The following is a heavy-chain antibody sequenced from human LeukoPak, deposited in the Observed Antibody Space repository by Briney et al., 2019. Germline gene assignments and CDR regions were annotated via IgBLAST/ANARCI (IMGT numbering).Heavy chain of an antibody. D-gene: IGHD3-10*01. CDR3: ARHTSALSHDF. J-gene: IGHJ4*02. V-gene: IGHV5-51*01. Sequence: GESLKISCQGSGYSFDNYWIAWVRQMPGKVLELMGVIYPADSDTKYSPSLQGQVTISADKSINTAYMQWSSLKASDTAIYYCARHTSALSHDFWGQGTLVTVSS. CDR2: IYPADSDT. CDR1: GYSFDNYW.